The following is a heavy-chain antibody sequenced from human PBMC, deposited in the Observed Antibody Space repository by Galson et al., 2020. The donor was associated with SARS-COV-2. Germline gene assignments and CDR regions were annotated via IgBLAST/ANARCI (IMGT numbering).Heavy chain of an antibody. D-gene: IGHD2-2*02. CDR2: IYERGSS. V-gene: IGHV4-30-2*01. CDR1: GGSLSSRGHS. CDR3: VGGFCSGTSCYMDGAFDV. J-gene: IGHJ3*01. Sequence: SETLSLTCAVSGGSLSSRGHSWSWIRQPPGQGLEWIGYIYERGSSYYNPSLKSRVTLLVDRSRNQFSLELNSVTAADTAVYFCVGGFCSGTSCYMDGAFDVWGQGSLVTVSS.